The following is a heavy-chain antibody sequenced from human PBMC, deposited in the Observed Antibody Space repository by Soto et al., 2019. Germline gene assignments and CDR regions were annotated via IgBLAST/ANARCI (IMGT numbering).Heavy chain of an antibody. CDR2: IRSRSYGGAA. CDR1: GYSFEGYG. Sequence: EVQLVESGGGLEQPGRSLRLSCKTSGYSFEGYGVSWFRRAPGKGLEWVAFIRSRSYGGAADYAASVMGRFIVSRDDPRSIAYLEMNSLKIEDTAVYYCTKIYGSGTYLPDFWGQGTLVTVSS. D-gene: IGHD3-10*01. V-gene: IGHV3-49*03. CDR3: TKIYGSGTYLPDF. J-gene: IGHJ4*02.